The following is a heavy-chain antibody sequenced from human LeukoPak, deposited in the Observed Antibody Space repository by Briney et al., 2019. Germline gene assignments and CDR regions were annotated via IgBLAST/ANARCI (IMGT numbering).Heavy chain of an antibody. D-gene: IGHD3-22*01. V-gene: IGHV7-4-1*02. CDR3: ARVHRGHRDSGGYYIEFDY. Sequence: GASVKVSCKASGYTFTTYAMNWVRQAPGQGLEWMGWINTNTGNPTYAQGFTGRFVFSLDTSVSTAYLQISSLKTEDTAMYYCARVHRGHRDSGGYYIEFDYWGQGTLVTVSS. CDR1: GYTFTTYA. CDR2: INTNTGNP. J-gene: IGHJ4*02.